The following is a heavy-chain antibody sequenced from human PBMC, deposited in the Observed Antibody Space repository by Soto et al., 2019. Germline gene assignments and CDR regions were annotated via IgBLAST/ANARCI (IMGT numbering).Heavy chain of an antibody. D-gene: IGHD2-2*01. CDR3: TTLSYLYYDGMDV. CDR1: GFTFSNAW. J-gene: IGHJ6*02. V-gene: IGHV3-15*01. Sequence: GGSLRLSCEASGFTFSNAWMNWVRQGPGKGLEWLGRIKSKVDGGTADYGAATKGRFSISRDDLKNMLYLQMNSLKPDDTAVYYCTTLSYLYYDGMDVWGQATPVTVSS. CDR2: IKSKVDGGTA.